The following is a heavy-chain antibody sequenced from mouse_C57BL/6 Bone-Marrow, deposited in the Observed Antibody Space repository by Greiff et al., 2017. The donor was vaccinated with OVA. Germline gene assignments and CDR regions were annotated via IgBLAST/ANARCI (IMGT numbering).Heavy chain of an antibody. CDR2: IYPGDGDT. J-gene: IGHJ4*01. V-gene: IGHV1-82*01. CDR3: ARVDYYYGSSPYYAMDY. Sequence: VKLQESGPELVKPGASVKISCKASGYAFSSSWMNWVKQRPGKGLEWIGRIYPGDGDTNYNGKFKGKATLTADKSSSTAYMQLSILTSEDSAVYCCARVDYYYGSSPYYAMDYWGQGTSVTVSS. D-gene: IGHD1-1*01. CDR1: GYAFSSSW.